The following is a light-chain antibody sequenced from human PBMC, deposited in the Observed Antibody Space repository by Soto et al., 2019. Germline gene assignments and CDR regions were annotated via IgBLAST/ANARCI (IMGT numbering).Light chain of an antibody. V-gene: IGLV2-23*01. J-gene: IGLJ2*01. Sequence: QSALTQPASVSGSRGQSITISCTGTSRDVGNYNLVSWYQQYPGKAPKIMIYEDTKRPSGVSHRFSGSKSGNTASLTISGLQPEDEAGYYCCSYAGSSTVVFGGGTKVTVL. CDR1: SRDVGNYNL. CDR2: EDT. CDR3: CSYAGSSTVV.